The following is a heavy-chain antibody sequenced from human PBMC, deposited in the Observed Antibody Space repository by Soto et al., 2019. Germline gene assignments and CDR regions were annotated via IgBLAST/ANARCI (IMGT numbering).Heavy chain of an antibody. CDR2: ISGSGGST. V-gene: IGHV3-23*01. Sequence: GGSLRLSCAASGFTFSSYAMSWVRQAPGKGLEWVSAISGSGGSTYYADSVKGRFTISRDNSKNTLYLQMNSLRAGDTAVYHCASIRFLEWLYFDYWGQGTLVTVSS. CDR1: GFTFSSYA. CDR3: ASIRFLEWLYFDY. D-gene: IGHD3-3*01. J-gene: IGHJ4*02.